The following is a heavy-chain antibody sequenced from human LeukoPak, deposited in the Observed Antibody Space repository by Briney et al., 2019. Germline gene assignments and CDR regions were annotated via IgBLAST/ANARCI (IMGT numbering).Heavy chain of an antibody. V-gene: IGHV1-18*04. CDR3: ARSGPFTMIVVVNPFDY. CDR2: ISTYNGNT. D-gene: IGHD3-22*01. J-gene: IGHJ4*02. Sequence: GASVKVSCKASGYTFTGYYMHWVRQAPGQGLEWMGWISTYNGNTIYAQKLQGRVTMTTDTSTSTAYMELRSLRSDDTAVYYCARSGPFTMIVVVNPFDYWGQGTLVTVSS. CDR1: GYTFTGYY.